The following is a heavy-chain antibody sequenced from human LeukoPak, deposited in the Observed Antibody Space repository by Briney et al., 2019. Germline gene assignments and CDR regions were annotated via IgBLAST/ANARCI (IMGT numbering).Heavy chain of an antibody. CDR3: TRRAPSQDFDS. CDR2: INAASNVI. CDR1: GFTFSTHS. Sequence: GGSLRLSCAASGFTFSTHSMNWVRQAPGKGLEWVSAINAASNVIYYAESVKGRFTISRDNAKNPLFLQMNSLRPEDTAVYYCTRRAPSQDFDSWGQGTLVTVSS. V-gene: IGHV3-21*01. J-gene: IGHJ4*02.